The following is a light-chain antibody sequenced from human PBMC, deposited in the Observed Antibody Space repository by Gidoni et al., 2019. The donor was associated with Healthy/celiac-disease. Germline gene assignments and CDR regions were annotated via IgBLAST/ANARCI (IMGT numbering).Light chain of an antibody. CDR1: QSVSSSY. J-gene: IGKJ2*01. Sequence: EIVLTPSPGTLSLSPGERATLSCRASQSVSSSYLAWYQQKPGQAPRLLIYGASSRATGIPDRFSGSGCGTDFTLTISRLEPEDFAVYYCQQYGSSPLYTFGQGTKLEIK. CDR2: GAS. CDR3: QQYGSSPLYT. V-gene: IGKV3-20*01.